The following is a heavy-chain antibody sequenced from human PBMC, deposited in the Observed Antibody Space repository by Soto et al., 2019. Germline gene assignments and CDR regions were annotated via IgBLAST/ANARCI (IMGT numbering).Heavy chain of an antibody. CDR3: AREGGITIFGVVTPY. J-gene: IGHJ4*02. CDR1: GFTVSSNY. D-gene: IGHD3-3*01. V-gene: IGHV3-53*01. Sequence: GGSLRLSCAASGFTVSSNYMSWVRQAPGKGLEWVSVIYSGGSTYYADPVKGRFTTSRNNSKNTLYLQMNSLRAEDTAVYYCAREGGITIFGVVTPYWGQGTLVTVSS. CDR2: IYSGGST.